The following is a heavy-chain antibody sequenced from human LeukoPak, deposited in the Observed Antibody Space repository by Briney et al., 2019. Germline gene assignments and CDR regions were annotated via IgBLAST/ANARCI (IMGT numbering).Heavy chain of an antibody. J-gene: IGHJ4*02. Sequence: GSMRLSCAAAGFIFNEYAMHWVRQAPGKGLEWVAGIWRDGSNKYYADSVKGRFTVSRDNPKNTLNLQMDSLRVEDTAVYYCARHGSGRKYFDPLDYWGQGTLVTVSS. V-gene: IGHV3-33*08. CDR2: IWRDGSNK. D-gene: IGHD1-26*01. CDR1: GFIFNEYA. CDR3: ARHGSGRKYFDPLDY.